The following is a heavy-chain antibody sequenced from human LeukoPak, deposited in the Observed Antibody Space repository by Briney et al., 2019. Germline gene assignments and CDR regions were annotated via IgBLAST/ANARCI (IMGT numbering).Heavy chain of an antibody. D-gene: IGHD1-26*01. CDR1: GFTFDDYA. CDR2: ISWDGGST. CDR3: AKDSAMTRIVGATNPSCYYYYMDV. Sequence: GGSLRLSCAASGFTFDDYAMHWVRQAPGKGLEWVSLISWDGGSTYYADSVKGRFTISRDNSKNSLYLQMNSLRAEDTALYYCAKDSAMTRIVGATNPSCYYYYMDVWGKGTTVTVSS. V-gene: IGHV3-43D*03. J-gene: IGHJ6*03.